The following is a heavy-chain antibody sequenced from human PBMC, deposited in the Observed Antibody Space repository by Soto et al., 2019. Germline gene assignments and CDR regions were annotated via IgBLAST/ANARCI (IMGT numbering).Heavy chain of an antibody. J-gene: IGHJ4*02. CDR1: GYSFTTHD. V-gene: IGHV1-18*01. CDR3: ARDDLNRGGKYFDY. CDR2: ISTDRGDT. D-gene: IGHD2-15*01. Sequence: QVQLVQSGAEVKKPGASVKVSCKASGYSFTTHDITWLRQAPGKGLEWVGGISTDRGDTIYPQNLQGRVTMTTDSSTSTVYMELKSLRSDDTAVYYCARDDLNRGGKYFDYWRQGTLVTVSS.